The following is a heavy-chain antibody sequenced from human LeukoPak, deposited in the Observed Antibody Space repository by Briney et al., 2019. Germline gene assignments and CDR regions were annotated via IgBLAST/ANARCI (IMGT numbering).Heavy chain of an antibody. Sequence: PAESLSLTCTVSGGSINSHYWSWIRHPPGRGLEWIGFVSYNGRNNYSPPLKSRVTISVDMSENNFSLKLTSVTAADPAVYYCAKLIDSDSTSDPATFDMWGQGTVVTVSS. D-gene: IGHD2-2*01. J-gene: IGHJ3*02. V-gene: IGHV4-59*11. CDR1: GGSINSHY. CDR3: AKLIDSDSTSDPATFDM. CDR2: VSYNGRN.